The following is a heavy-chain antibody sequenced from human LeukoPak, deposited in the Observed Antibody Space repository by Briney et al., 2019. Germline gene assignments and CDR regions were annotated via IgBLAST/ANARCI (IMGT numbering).Heavy chain of an antibody. Sequence: GGSLRLSCAASGFTFSSYSMTWVRQAPGKGLEWVSYISSSGASMYYADSVKGRFTISRDKAKNSLYLQMNSLRAEDTAVYYCARVVGAATTGGDYWGQGNLVTVSS. CDR3: ARVVGAATTGGDY. CDR2: ISSSGASM. D-gene: IGHD4-17*01. J-gene: IGHJ4*02. V-gene: IGHV3-48*01. CDR1: GFTFSSYS.